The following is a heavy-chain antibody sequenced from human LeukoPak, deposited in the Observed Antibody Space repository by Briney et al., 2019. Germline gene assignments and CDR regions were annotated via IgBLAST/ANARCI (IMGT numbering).Heavy chain of an antibody. CDR2: ISYAESNK. Sequence: EGSLRLSCAASGFTFSSYAMHWVRQAPGKGLEWVAVISYAESNKYYADSVKGRFTISRDNSKNTLYLQMNSLRAGDTAVYYCAFGDYSDFDYWGQGTLVTVSS. CDR1: GFTFSSYA. J-gene: IGHJ4*02. CDR3: AFGDYSDFDY. V-gene: IGHV3-30-3*01. D-gene: IGHD4-17*01.